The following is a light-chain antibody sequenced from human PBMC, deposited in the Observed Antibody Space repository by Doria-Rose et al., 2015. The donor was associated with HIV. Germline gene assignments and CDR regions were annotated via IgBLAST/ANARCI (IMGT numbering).Light chain of an antibody. V-gene: IGKV4-1*01. J-gene: IGKJ3*01. CDR1: QSLLYTSKNY. Sequence: DIQLTQSPVSLGMSLGERATLNCKSNQSLLYTSKNYLAWYQQKPGQPPKLLIYWASTRQSGVPARFSGSGSGTDFTLTISSLGAEDVAVYYCQQYYDTPSFGPGTTVDIK. CDR3: QQYYDTPS. CDR2: WAS.